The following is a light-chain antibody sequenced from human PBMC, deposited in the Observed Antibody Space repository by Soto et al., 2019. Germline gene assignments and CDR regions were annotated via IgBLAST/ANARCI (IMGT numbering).Light chain of an antibody. Sequence: IQLTQSPSSLSASVGESVTITCRASQDIDNYLNWYQHRPGEAPKLLIYAASYLETGVPARFSGSGSGTDFSFTITSLQPEDSATYYYQQSDTRPTMTFGQGTRLEI. CDR1: QDIDNY. J-gene: IGKJ5*01. CDR2: AAS. V-gene: IGKV1-33*01. CDR3: QQSDTRPTMT.